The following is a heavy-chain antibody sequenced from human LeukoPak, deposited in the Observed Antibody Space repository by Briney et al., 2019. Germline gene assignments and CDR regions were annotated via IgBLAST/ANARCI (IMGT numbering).Heavy chain of an antibody. V-gene: IGHV3-7*01. D-gene: IGHD1-26*01. Sequence: GGSLRLSCAASGFMFSDYWMSWVRQAPGKGLEWVANINRDGSERYYVDSVKGRFTISRDNARNSLYLEMNSLRAEDTAVYYCARDLVGASYYWGQGTLVTVSS. CDR2: INRDGSER. CDR3: ARDLVGASYY. J-gene: IGHJ4*02. CDR1: GFMFSDYW.